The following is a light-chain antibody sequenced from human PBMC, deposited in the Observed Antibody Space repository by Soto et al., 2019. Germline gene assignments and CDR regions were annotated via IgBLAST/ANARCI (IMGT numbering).Light chain of an antibody. J-gene: IGLJ3*02. Sequence: QSVLTQPASVSGSPGQSITISCTGTSSDVGSYNLVSWYQQHPGKAPKLMIYEGSKRPSGVSNRFSGSKSGNTASLTISGLQAEDEAEYYCCSYAGSSTLVFGGGTKVTVL. CDR2: EGS. CDR3: CSYAGSSTLV. V-gene: IGLV2-23*01. CDR1: SSDVGSYNL.